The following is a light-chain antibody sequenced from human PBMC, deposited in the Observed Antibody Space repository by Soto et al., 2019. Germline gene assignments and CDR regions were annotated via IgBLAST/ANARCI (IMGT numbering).Light chain of an antibody. V-gene: IGKV3-15*01. Sequence: VLTQYPGTLYLSKGEIATLSCRASQSVSSSLAWYQQKPGQAPRLLIYGTSTRATGIPARFSGSGSGTEFTLTISSLQSEDFAVYYCQQYDNWWTFGQGTKVDIK. J-gene: IGKJ1*01. CDR3: QQYDNWWT. CDR2: GTS. CDR1: QSVSSS.